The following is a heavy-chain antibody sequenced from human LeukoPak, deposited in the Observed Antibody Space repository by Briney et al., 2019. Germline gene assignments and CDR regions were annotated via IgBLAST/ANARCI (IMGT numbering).Heavy chain of an antibody. CDR2: ISYDGSNK. CDR1: GFTFSSYG. CDR3: AKSAAITMIVVVEIDY. V-gene: IGHV3-30*18. Sequence: GGSLRLPCAASGFTFSSYGMHWVRQAPGKGLEWVAVISYDGSNKYYADSAKGRFTISRDNSKNTLYLQMNSLRAEDTAVYYCAKSAAITMIVVVEIDYWGQGTLVTVSS. J-gene: IGHJ4*02. D-gene: IGHD3-22*01.